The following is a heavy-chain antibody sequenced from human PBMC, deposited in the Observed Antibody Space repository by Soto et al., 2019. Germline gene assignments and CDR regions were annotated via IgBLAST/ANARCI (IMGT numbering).Heavy chain of an antibody. CDR3: ARISARRNNFDV. J-gene: IGHJ3*01. CDR2: ITPYNGNT. V-gene: IGHV1-18*01. CDR1: NYLFGAFG. Sequence: QVQLVQSGAEVKNPGASVKVSCQASNYLFGAFGISWVRQAPGQGLEWMGWITPYNGNTHYAEKFQDRVTMTADNSTTTAYMEVRRLTSDDTAVNVCARISARRNNFDVWAQGTVVTVSS.